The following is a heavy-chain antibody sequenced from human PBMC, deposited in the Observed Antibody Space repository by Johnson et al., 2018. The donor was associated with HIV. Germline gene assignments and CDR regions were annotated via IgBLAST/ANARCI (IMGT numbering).Heavy chain of an antibody. CDR2: ISYDGSNK. J-gene: IGHJ3*02. CDR3: ASETGESGALDI. Sequence: QVQLVESGGGVVRPGGSLRLSCAVSGFTFSSYAMVRQAPGKGLEWVAVISYDGSNKYYADSVKCRFTISIDNSKNTLYLQMNSLRAEDTAVYYCASETGESGALDIWGQGTMVTVSS. D-gene: IGHD7-27*01. CDR1: GFTFSSYA. V-gene: IGHV3-30*04.